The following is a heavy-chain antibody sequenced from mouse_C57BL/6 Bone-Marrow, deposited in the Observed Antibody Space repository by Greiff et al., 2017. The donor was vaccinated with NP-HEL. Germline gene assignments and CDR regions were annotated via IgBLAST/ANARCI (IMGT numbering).Heavy chain of an antibody. Sequence: DVQLVESGGDLVKPGGSLKLSCAASGFTFSSYGMSWVRQTPDKRLEWVATISSGGSYTYYPDSVKGRFTISRDNAKNTLYLQMSSLQSEDTAMYYCARQTTVPWYFDVWGTGTTVTVSS. CDR3: ARQTTVPWYFDV. D-gene: IGHD1-1*01. CDR2: ISSGGSYT. CDR1: GFTFSSYG. J-gene: IGHJ1*03. V-gene: IGHV5-6*01.